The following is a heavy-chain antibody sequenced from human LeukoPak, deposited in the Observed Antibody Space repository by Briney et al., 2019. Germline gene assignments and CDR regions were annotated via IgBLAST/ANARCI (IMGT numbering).Heavy chain of an antibody. CDR2: INSDGSST. CDR3: ARIASHSSSWYDGGY. CDR1: GFTLSSYW. V-gene: IGHV3-74*03. J-gene: IGHJ4*02. Sequence: GGSLRLSCAASGFTLSSYWMHWVRQAPGKGLVWVSRINSDGSSTTYADSVKGRFTISRDNARNTLYLQMNSLRAEDTGVYYCARIASHSSSWYDGGYWGQGTLVTGSS. D-gene: IGHD6-13*01.